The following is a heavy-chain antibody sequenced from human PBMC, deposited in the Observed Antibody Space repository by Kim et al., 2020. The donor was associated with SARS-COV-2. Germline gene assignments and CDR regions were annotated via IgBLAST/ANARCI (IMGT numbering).Heavy chain of an antibody. CDR2: KTDGGTT. D-gene: IGHD3-16*01. V-gene: IGHV3-15*01. Sequence: KTDGGTTDYAAPVKGRFTISRDDSKNTLYLQMNSLKTEDTAVYYCTTGGRYWGQGTLVTVSS. J-gene: IGHJ4*02. CDR3: TTGGRY.